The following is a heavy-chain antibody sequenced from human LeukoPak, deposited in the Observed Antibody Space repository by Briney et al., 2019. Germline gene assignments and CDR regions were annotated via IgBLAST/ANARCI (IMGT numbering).Heavy chain of an antibody. CDR2: INSSGGT. D-gene: IGHD1-26*01. CDR1: GGSFRGYY. J-gene: IGHJ4*02. CDR3: ARGRNYFENWGYYYYFDY. Sequence: SETLSLTCAVSGGSFRGYYRNWIRQSPGKGLEWAGEINSSGGTSYNPSLKSRLTLSDDTSKYQFSLKLNSVTAADTAVYYCARGRNYFENWGYYYYFDYWGQGTLVTVAS. V-gene: IGHV4-34*01.